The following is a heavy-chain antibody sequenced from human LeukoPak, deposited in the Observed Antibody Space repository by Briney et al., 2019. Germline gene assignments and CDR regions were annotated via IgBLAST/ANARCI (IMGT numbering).Heavy chain of an antibody. Sequence: GGSLRLSCAASGFTFSSYAMSWVRQAPGKGLEWVSAISGSGGSTYYADSVKGRFTISRDNSKNTLYLQMNSLRAEDTAVYYCAKGPARWLQMGYFDYWGQGTLVTVSS. D-gene: IGHD5-24*01. CDR1: GFTFSSYA. J-gene: IGHJ4*02. CDR2: ISGSGGST. V-gene: IGHV3-23*01. CDR3: AKGPARWLQMGYFDY.